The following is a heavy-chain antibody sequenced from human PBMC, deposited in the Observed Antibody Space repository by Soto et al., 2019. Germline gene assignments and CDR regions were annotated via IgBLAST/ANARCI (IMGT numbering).Heavy chain of an antibody. Sequence: QVQLVQSGGEVKKPGASVKVSCKASGYIFTSYGISWVRQAPGQGLDWMGWISTYNGNTNYEQNLQGRVTMTTDTSKSTAYMELRSLRSDDTDLYYCARDISYVTGTSFGYWGQGSMVTVSS. CDR3: ARDISYVTGTSFGY. V-gene: IGHV1-18*01. D-gene: IGHD3-10*01. CDR1: GYIFTSYG. CDR2: ISTYNGNT. J-gene: IGHJ4*02.